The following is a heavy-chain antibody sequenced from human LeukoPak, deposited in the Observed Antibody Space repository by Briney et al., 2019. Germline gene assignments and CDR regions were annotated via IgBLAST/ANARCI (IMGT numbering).Heavy chain of an antibody. CDR3: ARNAVEQQLAYFDY. D-gene: IGHD6-13*01. J-gene: IGHJ4*02. CDR1: GGSISSSSYY. CDR2: FSYSGST. Sequence: SETLSLTCTVSGGSISSSSYYWGWIRQPPGKGLEWVASFSYSGSTYYNPSLKSRVTISVDTSKSQFSLKLSSVTAADTAVYYCARNAVEQQLAYFDYWGQGTFGTVSS. V-gene: IGHV4-39*01.